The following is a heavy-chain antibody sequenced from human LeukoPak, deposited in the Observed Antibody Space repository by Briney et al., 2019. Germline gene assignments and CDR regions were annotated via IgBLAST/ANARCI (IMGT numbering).Heavy chain of an antibody. D-gene: IGHD2-2*01. CDR1: GFTFSSYA. J-gene: IGHJ4*02. V-gene: IGHV3-23*01. CDR3: ARPRGCGSSRCNNFDY. CDR2: ISGSGGST. Sequence: GGSLRLSCAASGFTFSSYAMSWVRQAPEKGLEWVSTISGSGGSTYYTDSVRGRFTISRDNGKNSLYLQMNRLRAEDTAVYYCARPRGCGSSRCNNFDYWGQGTLVTVSS.